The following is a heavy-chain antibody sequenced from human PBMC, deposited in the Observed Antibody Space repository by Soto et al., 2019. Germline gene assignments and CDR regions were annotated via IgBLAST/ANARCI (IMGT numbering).Heavy chain of an antibody. Sequence: PGGSLRLSCAASGFTVSSNYMSWVRQAPGKGLEWVAVIYSGGSTYYADSVKGRFTISRDNSKNTLYLQLNSLRAEDTAAYYCARDDVDIPPHATAYGMDVWGQGTTVPVSS. CDR2: IYSGGST. D-gene: IGHD2-2*03. J-gene: IGHJ6*02. V-gene: IGHV3-53*01. CDR1: GFTVSSNY. CDR3: ARDDVDIPPHATAYGMDV.